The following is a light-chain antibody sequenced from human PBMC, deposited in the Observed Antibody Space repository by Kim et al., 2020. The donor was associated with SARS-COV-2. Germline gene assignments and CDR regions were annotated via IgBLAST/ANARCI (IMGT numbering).Light chain of an antibody. J-gene: IGLJ3*02. V-gene: IGLV1-44*01. Sequence: GQRFTISCSGSSSNIGSNNVNWYQQLSGTAPKLLIYSVNQRPSGVPDLFSGSKSGTSASLAISGLQSEDEADYYCVAWDDSLNGPVFGGGTQLTVL. CDR2: SVN. CDR1: SSNIGSNN. CDR3: VAWDDSLNGPV.